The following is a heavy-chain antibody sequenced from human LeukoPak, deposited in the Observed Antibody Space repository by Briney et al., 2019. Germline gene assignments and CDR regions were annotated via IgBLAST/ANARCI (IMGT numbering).Heavy chain of an antibody. Sequence: GGSLRLSCAASGFTFSGSSMNWVRQAPGKGLEWVSYISRSSSNIYYADSVKGRFTISRDNVKNSLYLQMNSLGDEDTGVYFCARVASTGYFDSDYWGQGTLVTVSS. CDR2: ISRSSSNI. D-gene: IGHD3-22*01. CDR3: ARVASTGYFDSDY. V-gene: IGHV3-48*02. CDR1: GFTFSGSS. J-gene: IGHJ4*02.